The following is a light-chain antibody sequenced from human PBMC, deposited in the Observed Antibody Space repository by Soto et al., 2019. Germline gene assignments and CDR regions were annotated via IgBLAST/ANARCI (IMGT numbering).Light chain of an antibody. CDR1: SSNIGNNA. V-gene: IGLV2-8*01. CDR3: SSYAGSNNYV. Sequence: VTISKYGSSSNIGNNAVNWYQQHPGKAPKLMIYGVTERPSGVPDRFSGSKSGNTASLTVSGLQTEDEAYYYCSSYAGSNNYVFGTGTKVT. J-gene: IGLJ1*01. CDR2: GVT.